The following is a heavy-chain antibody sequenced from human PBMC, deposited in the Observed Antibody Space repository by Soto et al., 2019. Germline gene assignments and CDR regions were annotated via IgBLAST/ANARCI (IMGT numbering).Heavy chain of an antibody. D-gene: IGHD2-21*02. CDR2: IYYSGST. J-gene: IGHJ6*02. V-gene: IGHV4-31*03. CDR3: AREPCGGDCYGYYYHGMDV. CDR1: GGSISSGCYY. Sequence: QVQLQESGPGLVKPSQTLSLTCSVSGGSISSGCYYWSWIRPHPGKGLEWIAYIYYSGSTYYNLSLKTRVTISLDTSKNQFSLKLSSVTSADTAMYYCAREPCGGDCYGYYYHGMDVWGQGTTVTVSS.